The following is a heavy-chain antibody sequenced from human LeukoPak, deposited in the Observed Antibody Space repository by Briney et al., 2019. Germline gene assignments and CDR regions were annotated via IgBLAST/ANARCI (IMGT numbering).Heavy chain of an antibody. J-gene: IGHJ4*02. Sequence: GESLKISCKGSGYSFTSYWIGWVRQMPGKGLEWMGMIYPGDSDTRYSPSFQGQVTISADKSISTAYLQWSSLKASDTAMYYCARLYNGYSSGWYPDYWGQGTLVTVSS. CDR3: ARLYNGYSSGWYPDY. V-gene: IGHV5-51*01. CDR2: IYPGDSDT. CDR1: GYSFTSYW. D-gene: IGHD6-19*01.